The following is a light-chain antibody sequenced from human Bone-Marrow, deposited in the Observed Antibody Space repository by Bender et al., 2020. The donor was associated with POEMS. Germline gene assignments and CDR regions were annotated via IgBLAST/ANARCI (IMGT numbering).Light chain of an antibody. V-gene: IGLV2-14*01. CDR3: SSYTGSSTQV. Sequence: QSALTQPASVSGSPGQSITISCTGTSSDIGNGNSVSWYQQKPAKAPKLMIYDVSNRPSGVPNRFSGSKSGNPASLTISGLQAEDDADYYCSSYTGSSTQVFGGGTKVTVL. CDR1: SSDIGNGNS. CDR2: DVS. J-gene: IGLJ3*02.